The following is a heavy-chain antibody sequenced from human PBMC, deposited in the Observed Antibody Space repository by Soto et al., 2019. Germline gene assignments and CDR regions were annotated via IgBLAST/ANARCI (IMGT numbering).Heavy chain of an antibody. V-gene: IGHV4-31*03. D-gene: IGHD5-18*01. Sequence: QVQLQESGPGLVKPSQTLSLTCTVSGGSISSGGYYWSCIRQHPGKGLEWIGYINYSGSNFYTPSLNSRVTISVDTSKNQFSLKMSSVTAADTAVYYCARSGYSYGPNPLLYWGQGTLVTVSS. J-gene: IGHJ4*02. CDR2: INYSGSN. CDR3: ARSGYSYGPNPLLY. CDR1: GGSISSGGYY.